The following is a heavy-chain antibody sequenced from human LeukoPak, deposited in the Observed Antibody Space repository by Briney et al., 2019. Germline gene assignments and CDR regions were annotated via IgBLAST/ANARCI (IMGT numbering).Heavy chain of an antibody. V-gene: IGHV4-4*09. Sequence: PSETLSLTCTVSGGSISSYYWSWIRQPPGKGLERIGYIYTSGSTNYNPSLKSRVTISVDTSKNQFSLKLSSVTAADTAVYYCASLSSSWYYFDYWGQGTLVTVSS. CDR2: IYTSGST. CDR1: GGSISSYY. D-gene: IGHD6-13*01. CDR3: ASLSSSWYYFDY. J-gene: IGHJ4*02.